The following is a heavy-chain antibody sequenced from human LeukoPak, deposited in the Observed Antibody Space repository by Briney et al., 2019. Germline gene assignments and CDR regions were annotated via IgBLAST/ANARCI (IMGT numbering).Heavy chain of an antibody. Sequence: PAGGSLRLSCAASGFTFSSYGMHWVRQAPGKGLEWVAVISYDGSNTYYADSVKGRFTISRDNSKNTLYLQMNSLRAEDTAVYYCAKDSLRNDYVWGSYRQAQYYFDYWGQGTLVTVSS. CDR3: AKDSLRNDYVWGSYRQAQYYFDY. D-gene: IGHD3-16*02. CDR1: GFTFSSYG. J-gene: IGHJ4*02. CDR2: ISYDGSNT. V-gene: IGHV3-30*18.